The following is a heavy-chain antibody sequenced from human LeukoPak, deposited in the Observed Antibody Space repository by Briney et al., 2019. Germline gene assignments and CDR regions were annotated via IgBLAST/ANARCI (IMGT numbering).Heavy chain of an antibody. CDR1: GFTFSSYS. Sequence: GGSLRLSCAASGFTFSSYSMNWVRQAPGKGLEWVSGISHSGSSIYYADSVKGRFTISRDNSKNTLYLQMDRLRVEDTAAYYCAMALDYWGQGTLVTVSS. J-gene: IGHJ4*02. CDR2: ISHSGSSI. CDR3: AMALDY. V-gene: IGHV3-23*01.